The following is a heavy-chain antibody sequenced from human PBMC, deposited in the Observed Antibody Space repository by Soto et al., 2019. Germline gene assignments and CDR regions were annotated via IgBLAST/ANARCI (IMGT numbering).Heavy chain of an antibody. V-gene: IGHV4-39*01. CDR1: GGSISSKSYS. Sequence: PSETLSLTCSGSGGSISSKSYSWGWIRQPPGKGLEWIGTFYYSENTYYNPSLKSRVTISVDTSKNQFSLKLSSVTAADTAVYYCAKLAGYCSGNSCHGDYAMDVWGQGTTVT. D-gene: IGHD2-2*01. CDR2: FYYSENT. J-gene: IGHJ6*02. CDR3: AKLAGYCSGNSCHGDYAMDV.